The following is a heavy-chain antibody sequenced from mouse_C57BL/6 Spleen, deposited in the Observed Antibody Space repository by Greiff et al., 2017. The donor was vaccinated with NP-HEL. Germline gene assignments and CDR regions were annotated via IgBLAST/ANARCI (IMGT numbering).Heavy chain of an antibody. V-gene: IGHV1-54*01. CDR2: INPGSGGT. Sequence: VQLQQSGAELVRPGTSVKVSCKASGYAFTNYLIEWVKQRPGQGLEWIGVINPGSGGTNYNEKFKGKATLTADKSSSTAYMQLSSLTSEDSAVYCCARGGHYYGSSYDYFDYWGQGTTLTVSS. CDR1: GYAFTNYL. J-gene: IGHJ2*01. D-gene: IGHD1-1*01. CDR3: ARGGHYYGSSYDYFDY.